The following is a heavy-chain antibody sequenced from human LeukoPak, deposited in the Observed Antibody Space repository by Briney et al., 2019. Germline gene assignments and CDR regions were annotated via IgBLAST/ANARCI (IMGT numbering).Heavy chain of an antibody. D-gene: IGHD1-26*01. CDR1: GFAFSDYA. J-gene: IGHJ3*01. Sequence: GGPLRLSCAASGFAFSDYAMHWVRQAPGKGLEWITILSYDGSIKFYEDSVKGRFTVSRDKSKNTLYLQMDSLRADDTAVYYCARGRSYSGNYKSALDFWGQGTMVLVSS. CDR3: ARGRSYSGNYKSALDF. V-gene: IGHV3-30-3*01. CDR2: LSYDGSIK.